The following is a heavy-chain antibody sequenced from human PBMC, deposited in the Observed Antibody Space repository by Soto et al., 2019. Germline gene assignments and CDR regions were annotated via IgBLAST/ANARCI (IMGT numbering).Heavy chain of an antibody. Sequence: GGSLRLSCAASGFTFSSYSMNWVRQAPGQGLECISFISSSSSSIIYADSVKGRFTISRDNGKNSLYLQMNSLRAEDTAVYYCAGGDYGSGIYYYYGIDVWGQGTTVTVSS. CDR2: ISSSSSSI. J-gene: IGHJ6*02. CDR1: GFTFSSYS. CDR3: AGGDYGSGIYYYYGIDV. V-gene: IGHV3-48*01. D-gene: IGHD3-10*01.